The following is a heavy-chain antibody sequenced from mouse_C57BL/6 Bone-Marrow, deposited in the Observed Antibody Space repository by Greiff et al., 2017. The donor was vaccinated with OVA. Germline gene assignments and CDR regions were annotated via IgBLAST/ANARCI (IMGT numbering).Heavy chain of an antibody. Sequence: VQLQQSGPELVKPGASVKLSCKASGYTFTSYDINWVKQRPGQGLEWIGWIYPSDGSTKYNEKFKGKATLTVDTSSSTAYMELPSLTSEDSAVYVCARELGRMDYFDYWGQGTTLTVSS. D-gene: IGHD4-1*01. J-gene: IGHJ2*01. V-gene: IGHV1-85*01. CDR3: ARELGRMDYFDY. CDR1: GYTFTSYD. CDR2: IYPSDGST.